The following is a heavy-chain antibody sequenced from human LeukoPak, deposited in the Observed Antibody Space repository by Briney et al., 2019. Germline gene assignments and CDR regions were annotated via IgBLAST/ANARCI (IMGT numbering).Heavy chain of an antibody. D-gene: IGHD6-13*01. V-gene: IGHV3-9*01. CDR3: ARDRLGQQLVAY. Sequence: GGSLRLSCAASGFTFDDYAMHWVRQAPGKGLEWVSGISWNSGSIGYADSVKGRFTISRDNAKNSLYLQMNSLRAEDTAVYYCARDRLGQQLVAYWGQGTLVTVSS. J-gene: IGHJ4*02. CDR2: ISWNSGSI. CDR1: GFTFDDYA.